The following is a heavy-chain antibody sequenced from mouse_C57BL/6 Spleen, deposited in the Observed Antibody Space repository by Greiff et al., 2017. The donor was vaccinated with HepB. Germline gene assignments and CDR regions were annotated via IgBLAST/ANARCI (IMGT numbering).Heavy chain of an antibody. Sequence: EVMLVESGGGLVKPGGSLKLSCAASGFTFSDYGMHWVRQAPEKGLEWVAYISSGSSTIYYADTVKGRFTISRDNAKNTLFLQMTSLRSEDTAMYYCAGFITTVVAWYFDVWGTGTTVTVSS. CDR1: GFTFSDYG. D-gene: IGHD1-1*01. CDR3: AGFITTVVAWYFDV. CDR2: ISSGSSTI. J-gene: IGHJ1*03. V-gene: IGHV5-17*01.